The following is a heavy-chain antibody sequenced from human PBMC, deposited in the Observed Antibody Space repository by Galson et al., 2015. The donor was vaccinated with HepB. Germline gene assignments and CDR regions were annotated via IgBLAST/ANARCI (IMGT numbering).Heavy chain of an antibody. CDR3: ARAISVAGSIRFDD. CDR1: GYTFTNYP. Sequence: SVKVSCKASGYTFTNYPMSWVRQAPGQGLEWMGWINTNTGTPTYAQDFTGRFVFPLDTSVSTAYLQISTLKAEDTAVYYCARAISVAGSIRFDDWGQGTLVTVSP. D-gene: IGHD6-19*01. CDR2: INTNTGTP. V-gene: IGHV7-4-1*02. J-gene: IGHJ4*02.